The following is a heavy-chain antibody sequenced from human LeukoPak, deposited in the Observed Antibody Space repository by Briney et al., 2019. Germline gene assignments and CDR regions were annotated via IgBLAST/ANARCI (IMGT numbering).Heavy chain of an antibody. CDR3: AKDRGDYSNYESYYYYGMDV. J-gene: IGHJ6*02. CDR2: ISGSNSYI. CDR1: GFTFSSYT. V-gene: IGHV3-21*01. Sequence: GGSLRLSCAASGFTFSSYTMHWIRQAPGKGLEWVSSISGSNSYIFYADSVKGRFTISRDNSKNTLYLQMNSLRAGDTAVYYCAKDRGDYSNYESYYYYGMDVWGQGTTVTVSS. D-gene: IGHD4-11*01.